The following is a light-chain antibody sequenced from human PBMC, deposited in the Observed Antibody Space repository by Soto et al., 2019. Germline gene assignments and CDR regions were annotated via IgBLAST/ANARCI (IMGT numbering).Light chain of an antibody. CDR1: QSIINS. V-gene: IGKV1-33*01. CDR2: DAS. Sequence: DIHITQSPSSLSASVVDIVTITCRASQSIINSLNWYQQKQGKAPKLLIHDASILQTGVPSRFSGSGSGTDGTFTITSLKKEDSATYYCQQYDILTITFGGGTKVDIK. CDR3: QQYDILTIT. J-gene: IGKJ4*01.